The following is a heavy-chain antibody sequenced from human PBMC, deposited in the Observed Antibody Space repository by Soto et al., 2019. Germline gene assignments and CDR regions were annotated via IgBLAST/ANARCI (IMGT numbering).Heavy chain of an antibody. V-gene: IGHV3-23*01. Sequence: GESLKISCAASGFTFSSYDMNWVRQAPGKGLEWVSAIGVYANTYYADSVKGRFTISRDDSRNTVHLQLNSLRVDDTAVYYCAKESTVGSPGDYFDSWGQGXLVTVYS. CDR2: IGVYANT. J-gene: IGHJ4*02. CDR3: AKESTVGSPGDYFDS. D-gene: IGHD1-26*01. CDR1: GFTFSSYD.